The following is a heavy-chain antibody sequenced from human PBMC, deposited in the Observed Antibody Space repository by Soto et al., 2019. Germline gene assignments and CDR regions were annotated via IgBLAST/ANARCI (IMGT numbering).Heavy chain of an antibody. V-gene: IGHV3-30-3*01. J-gene: IGHJ4*02. CDR3: ARDSQHSSSWSNY. Sequence: GGSLRLSCAASGFTFSSYAMHWVRQAPGKGLEWVAVISYDGSNKYYADSVKGRFTISRDNSKNTLYLQMNSLRAEDTAVYYCARDSQHSSSWSNYWGQGTLVTVSS. CDR1: GFTFSSYA. D-gene: IGHD6-13*01. CDR2: ISYDGSNK.